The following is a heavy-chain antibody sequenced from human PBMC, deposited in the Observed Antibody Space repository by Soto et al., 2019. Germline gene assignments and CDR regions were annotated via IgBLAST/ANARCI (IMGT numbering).Heavy chain of an antibody. V-gene: IGHV4-59*01. CDR1: GGSISSYY. CDR2: IYYSGST. J-gene: IGHJ6*02. CDR3: ASYSSGWYESYYGMDV. D-gene: IGHD6-19*01. Sequence: QVQLQESGPGLVKPSETLSLTCTVSGGSISSYYWSWIRQPPGKGLEWIGYIYYSGSTNYNPSLKSRVTILVDTSKNQFSLKLRSVTAADTAVYYCASYSSGWYESYYGMDVWGQGTTVTVSS.